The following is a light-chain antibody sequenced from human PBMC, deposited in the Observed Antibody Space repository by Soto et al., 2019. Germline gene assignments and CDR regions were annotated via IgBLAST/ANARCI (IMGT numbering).Light chain of an antibody. CDR3: SSYTSSSVLV. Sequence: QSVLTQPASVSGSPGQSITISCTGTSSDVGDYNYVSWYQQHPGKAPKLMISEVSDRPSGVSNRFSGSKSGNTASLTISGLQAEDEADYYCSSYTSSSVLVFGTGTKLTVL. J-gene: IGLJ1*01. V-gene: IGLV2-14*01. CDR2: EVS. CDR1: SSDVGDYNY.